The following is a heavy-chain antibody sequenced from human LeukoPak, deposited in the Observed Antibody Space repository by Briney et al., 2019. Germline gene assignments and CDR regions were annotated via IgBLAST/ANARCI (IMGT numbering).Heavy chain of an antibody. CDR3: TRAPGYCSGGSCYHYYYMDV. D-gene: IGHD2-15*01. V-gene: IGHV3-21*01. Sequence: GGSLRLSCAASGFTFSSYSMNWVRQAPGKGLEWVSSISSNSNYIYYADSVKGRFTISRDNDKNSLYLQMNSLRAEDTAVYYCTRAPGYCSGGSCYHYYYMDVWGKGTTVTVSS. J-gene: IGHJ6*03. CDR1: GFTFSSYS. CDR2: ISSNSNYI.